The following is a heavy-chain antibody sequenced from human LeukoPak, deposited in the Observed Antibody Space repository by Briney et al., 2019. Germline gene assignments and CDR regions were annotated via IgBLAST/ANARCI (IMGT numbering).Heavy chain of an antibody. J-gene: IGHJ4*02. CDR2: IYYSGST. CDR1: GGSISSYY. V-gene: IGHV4-59*01. D-gene: IGHD2-2*01. Sequence: PSETLSLTCTVSGGSISSYYWSWIRQTPGKGLEWIGYIYYSGSTNYNPSLKSRVTISVDTSKNQFSLKLSSVTAADTAVYYCARAPPPYCSSTSCYELTPFDYWGQGTLVTVSS. CDR3: ARAPPPYCSSTSCYELTPFDY.